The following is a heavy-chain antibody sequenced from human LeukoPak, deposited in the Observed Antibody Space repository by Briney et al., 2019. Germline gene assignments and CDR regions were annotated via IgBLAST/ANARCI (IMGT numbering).Heavy chain of an antibody. D-gene: IGHD1-26*01. CDR2: INHSGST. V-gene: IGHV4-34*01. CDR1: GGSFSVYY. Sequence: PSETLSLTCAVYGGSFSVYYWSWIRQPPGKGLEWIGEINHSGSTNYNPSLKSRVTISVDTSKNQFSLKLSSVTAADTAVYYCARGQDISGFTSPEVGFDYWGQGTLVTVSS. J-gene: IGHJ4*02. CDR3: ARGQDISGFTSPEVGFDY.